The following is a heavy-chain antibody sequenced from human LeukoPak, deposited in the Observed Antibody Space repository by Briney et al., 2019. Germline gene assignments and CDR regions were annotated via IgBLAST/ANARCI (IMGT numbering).Heavy chain of an antibody. D-gene: IGHD2-2*01. V-gene: IGHV3-30*02. CDR2: IRYDGSNK. CDR3: AKEAHIVVVPAALDI. CDR1: GFTFSSYG. Sequence: GGSLRLSCAASGFTFSSYGMHWVRQAPGKGLEWVAFIRYDGSNKYYADSVKGRFIISRDNSKNTLYLQMNSLRAEDTAVYYCAKEAHIVVVPAALDIWGQGTMVTVSS. J-gene: IGHJ3*02.